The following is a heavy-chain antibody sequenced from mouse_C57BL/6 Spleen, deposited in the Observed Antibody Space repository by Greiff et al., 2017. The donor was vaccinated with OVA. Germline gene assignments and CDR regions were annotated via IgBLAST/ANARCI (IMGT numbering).Heavy chain of an antibody. V-gene: IGHV2-9-1*01. CDR2: IWTGGGT. CDR3: ARNEGWLDY. CDR1: GFSLTSYA. Sequence: VKVVESGPGLVAPSQSLSITCTVSGFSLTSYAISWVRQPPGKGLEWLGVIWTGGGTNYNSALKSRLNISKDNSKSQVFLKMNSLQTDDTARYYCARNEGWLDYWGQGTTLTVSS. J-gene: IGHJ2*01. D-gene: IGHD2-3*01.